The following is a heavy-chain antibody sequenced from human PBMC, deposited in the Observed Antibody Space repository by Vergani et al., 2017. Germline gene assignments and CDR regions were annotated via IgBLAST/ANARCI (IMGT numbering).Heavy chain of an antibody. Sequence: VRLVESGGGLVQPGGSLRLSCAASGFTFDDFGLNWVRQAPGKGLEWVASIRSDESRRYYGDSMEGPFTISRDNSKNTLYLQMKSLRPEDTAVYYCAKEGGGYCSGGTCYPEYWGQGTLVIVSS. CDR1: GFTFDDFG. V-gene: IGHV3-30*02. D-gene: IGHD2-15*01. J-gene: IGHJ4*02. CDR2: IRSDESRR. CDR3: AKEGGGYCSGGTCYPEY.